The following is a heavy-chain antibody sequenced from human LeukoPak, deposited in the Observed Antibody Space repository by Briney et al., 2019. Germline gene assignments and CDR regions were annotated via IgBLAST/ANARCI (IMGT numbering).Heavy chain of an antibody. J-gene: IGHJ5*02. D-gene: IGHD6-19*01. CDR2: ISSNGGST. CDR1: GFTFSSYA. Sequence: PGGSLRLSCSASGFTFSSYAMHWVRQAPGKGLEYVSAISSNGGSTYYADSVKGRFTISRDNSKNTLYLQMSSLRAEDTAVYYCARSRDSSGWYSGAFDPWGQGTLVTVSS. V-gene: IGHV3-64D*06. CDR3: ARSRDSSGWYSGAFDP.